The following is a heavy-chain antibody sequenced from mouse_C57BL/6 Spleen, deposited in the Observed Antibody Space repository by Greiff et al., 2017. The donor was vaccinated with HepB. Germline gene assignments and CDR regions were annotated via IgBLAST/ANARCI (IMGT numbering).Heavy chain of an antibody. CDR3: VRQGRGNWYFDV. D-gene: IGHD1-1*01. J-gene: IGHJ1*03. CDR1: GFSFNTYA. V-gene: IGHV10-1*01. CDR2: IRSKSNNYAT. Sequence: EVKLVESGGGLVQPKGSLKLSCAASGFSFNTYAMNWVRQAPGKGLEWVARIRSKSNNYATYYADSVKDRFTISRDDSESMLYLQMNNLKTEDTAMYYCVRQGRGNWYFDVWGTGTTVTVSS.